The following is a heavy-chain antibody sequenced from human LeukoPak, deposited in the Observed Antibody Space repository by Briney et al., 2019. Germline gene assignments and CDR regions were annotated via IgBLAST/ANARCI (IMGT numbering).Heavy chain of an antibody. CDR3: ASSNLGSLGQFDP. V-gene: IGHV4-59*01. J-gene: IGHJ5*02. Sequence: SETLSLTCTVSGGSISGYHWSWIRQPPGKGLEWIAYISDRGSTNYNPSLKSRVTISVDRSKNQFSLKLTSVTAADTAVYYCASSNLGSLGQFDPWGQGTLVTVSS. CDR2: ISDRGST. D-gene: IGHD3-10*01. CDR1: GGSISGYH.